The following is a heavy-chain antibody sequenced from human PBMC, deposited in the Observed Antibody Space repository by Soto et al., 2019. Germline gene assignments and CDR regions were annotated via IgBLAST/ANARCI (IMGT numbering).Heavy chain of an antibody. V-gene: IGHV3-23*01. D-gene: IGHD2-15*01. CDR3: ARAPYSNLINWFGP. CDR2: IMGSGVST. J-gene: IGHJ5*02. CDR1: GFTVTGYT. Sequence: GGSLRLACAASGFTVTGYTLNWVRQAPGKGLEWVSTIMGSGVSTHYAASVKGRFTISRDISKSTVYLQMNSLRVEDTAIYYCARAPYSNLINWFGPWGQGTLVTVSS.